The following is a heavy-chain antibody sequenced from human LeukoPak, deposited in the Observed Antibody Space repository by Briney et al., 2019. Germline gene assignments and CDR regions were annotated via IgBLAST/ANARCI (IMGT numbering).Heavy chain of an antibody. V-gene: IGHV3-7*01. CDR3: ARLYADDNSAYRPFHY. CDR1: GFTFSSYW. Sequence: GGSLRLSCAASGFTFSSYWMSWVRQAPGKGLEWVANINQDGSEKNFVDSVKGRFTVSRDNAQNSLSLQMNSLRAEDTAVYYCARLYADDNSAYRPFHYWGQGTLVTVSS. CDR2: INQDGSEK. J-gene: IGHJ4*02. D-gene: IGHD3-22*01.